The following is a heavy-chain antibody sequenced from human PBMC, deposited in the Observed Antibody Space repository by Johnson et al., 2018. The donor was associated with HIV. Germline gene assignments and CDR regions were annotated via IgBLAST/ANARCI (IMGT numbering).Heavy chain of an antibody. CDR3: AFESGSYFRHAFDV. D-gene: IGHD1-26*01. CDR1: GFTFSSYA. J-gene: IGHJ3*01. Sequence: EMQLVESGGGLVQPGGSLRLSCAASGFTFSSYAMSWVRQAPGKGLEWVSAISGSGGSTYYADSVKGRFTISRDNSKNTLYLQMNSLRSEDTAVYSCAFESGSYFRHAFDVWGQGTMVTVSS. V-gene: IGHV3-23*04. CDR2: ISGSGGST.